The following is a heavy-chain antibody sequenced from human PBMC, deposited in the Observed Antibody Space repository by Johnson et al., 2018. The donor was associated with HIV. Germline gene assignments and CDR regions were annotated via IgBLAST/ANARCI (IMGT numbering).Heavy chain of an antibody. CDR3: ARTLWVGKESAFDI. V-gene: IGHV3-30*14. J-gene: IGHJ3*02. Sequence: QVQLVESGGGVVQPGRSLRLSCAASGFTFSSYAMHWVRQAPGKGLERVAVISYDGSKKYYADSVKGRFTISRDNSKNTLYLQMNSLRAEDTAVYYCARTLWVGKESAFDIWGQGAMATVSS. CDR1: GFTFSSYA. D-gene: IGHD3-16*01. CDR2: ISYDGSKK.